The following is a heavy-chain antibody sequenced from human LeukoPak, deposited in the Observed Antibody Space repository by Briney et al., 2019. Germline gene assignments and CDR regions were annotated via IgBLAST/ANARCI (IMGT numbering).Heavy chain of an antibody. V-gene: IGHV3-23*01. Sequence: GGSLRLFCAASGFTFCNSVMRWVRQAPGKGLEWVSSVGRSGADTYYADSVKGRLTISRDNSKSTLYLQFNCLRAEDTAVYYCVKTEYYGGDWYFLDYWGQGTLVTVSS. J-gene: IGHJ4*02. D-gene: IGHD2-21*02. CDR3: VKTEYYGGDWYFLDY. CDR2: VGRSGADT. CDR1: GFTFCNSV.